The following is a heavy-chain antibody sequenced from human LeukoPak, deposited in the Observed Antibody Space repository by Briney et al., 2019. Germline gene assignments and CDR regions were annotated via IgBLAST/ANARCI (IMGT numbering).Heavy chain of an antibody. Sequence: SETLSLTCTVSGGSISSGGYYWSWIRQPPGKGLEWIGYIYHSGSTYYNPSLKSRVTISVDRSKNQFSLKLSSVTAADTAVYYCARGLYGSAPPDYWGQGTLVTVSS. CDR2: IYHSGST. J-gene: IGHJ4*02. V-gene: IGHV4-30-2*01. D-gene: IGHD3-10*01. CDR1: GGSISSGGYY. CDR3: ARGLYGSAPPDY.